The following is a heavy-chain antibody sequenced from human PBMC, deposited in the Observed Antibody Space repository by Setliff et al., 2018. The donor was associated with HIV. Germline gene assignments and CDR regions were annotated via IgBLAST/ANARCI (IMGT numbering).Heavy chain of an antibody. CDR3: ARDNYRHSSYFDN. J-gene: IGHJ4*02. CDR1: GASISNSNSY. CDR2: IYYSGST. D-gene: IGHD1-26*01. V-gene: IGHV4-39*02. Sequence: SETLSLTCSVYGASISNSNSYWGWIRQTPGERLEWLASIYYSGSTSYNPSLSSRLTISVDTSKNQVFLKVSSLTAADTAIYYCARDNYRHSSYFDNWGQGKLVTVSS.